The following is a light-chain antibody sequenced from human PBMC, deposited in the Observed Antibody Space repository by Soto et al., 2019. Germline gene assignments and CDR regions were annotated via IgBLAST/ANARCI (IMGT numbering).Light chain of an antibody. Sequence: QSVLTQSPSASGTPGQRVTISCSGSRSNIGTYTVNWYQQLPGTAPTLLIFRNHQRPSGVPDRFSGSKSGTSASLAISGPQSDDEADYYCAAWDDSLRAVVFGGGTKVTVL. CDR2: RNH. J-gene: IGLJ2*01. CDR1: RSNIGTYT. V-gene: IGLV1-44*01. CDR3: AAWDDSLRAVV.